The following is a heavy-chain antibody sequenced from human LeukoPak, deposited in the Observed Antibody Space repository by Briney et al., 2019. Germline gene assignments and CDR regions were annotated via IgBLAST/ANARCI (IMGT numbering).Heavy chain of an antibody. CDR2: INSNSGAT. V-gene: IGHV1-2*02. Sequence: GASVKVSCKTSGHPFTGYYIHWVRQAPGQGLEWMGWINSNSGATNYAQKFQGRLTVTRDTSVTTAYMELSRLRSDDTAMYYCARDGYCSGGSCYSGSYWGQGTLVTVSS. CDR1: GHPFTGYY. J-gene: IGHJ4*02. D-gene: IGHD2-15*01. CDR3: ARDGYCSGGSCYSGSY.